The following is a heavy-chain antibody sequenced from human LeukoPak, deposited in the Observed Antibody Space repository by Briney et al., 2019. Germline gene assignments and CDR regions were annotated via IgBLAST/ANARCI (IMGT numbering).Heavy chain of an antibody. Sequence: GGSLRLSCAASGITFRSYAMNWVRQAPGKGLEYVSGISESGGKTYHADPVKGRFTISRDNSKNTLYLQMNSLRAEDTAVYYCATGYNFFDYWGQGTLVTVSS. CDR2: ISESGGKT. V-gene: IGHV3-23*01. J-gene: IGHJ4*02. CDR3: ATGYNFFDY. D-gene: IGHD5-24*01. CDR1: GITFRSYA.